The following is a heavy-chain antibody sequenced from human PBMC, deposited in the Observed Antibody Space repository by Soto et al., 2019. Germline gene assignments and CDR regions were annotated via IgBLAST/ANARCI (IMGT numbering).Heavy chain of an antibody. CDR1: GFTFRRFT. CDR2: ISSNSAYI. Sequence: GGSLRLSCAASGFTFRRFTMNWVRQAPGKGLEWVSTISSNSAYIYYTDALRGRFTISRDIAKNTVYLQMNSLRAEDTAVYYCAKVSLYYYDSSGYFVSPHPGYYEMDILGQGATVTISS. D-gene: IGHD3-22*01. CDR3: AKVSLYYYDSSGYFVSPHPGYYEMDI. V-gene: IGHV3-21*01. J-gene: IGHJ6*02.